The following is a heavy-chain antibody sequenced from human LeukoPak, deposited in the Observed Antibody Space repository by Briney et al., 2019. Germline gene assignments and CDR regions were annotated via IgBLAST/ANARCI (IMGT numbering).Heavy chain of an antibody. CDR2: MNPKSGYT. D-gene: IGHD1-14*01. J-gene: IGHJ1*01. V-gene: IGHV1-8*03. CDR1: GYTFSNFD. Sequence: ASVKVSCKASGYTFSNFDLNWVRQATGQGLEWVGYMNPKSGYTAYAQKFQGRVTITRDTSISTLYMELSSLRSEDTAVYYCATSNAGLGGNLQHWGQGTLVTVSS. CDR3: ATSNAGLGGNLQH.